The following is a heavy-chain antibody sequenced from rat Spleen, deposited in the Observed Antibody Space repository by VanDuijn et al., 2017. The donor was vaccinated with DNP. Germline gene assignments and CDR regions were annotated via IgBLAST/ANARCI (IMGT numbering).Heavy chain of an antibody. CDR2: INTDGGNT. J-gene: IGHJ3*01. Sequence: EVQLVESGGDLVQPGRSLKLSCLASGFTFNNYWMTWFRQVPGKGLEWIASINTDGGNTYYPDSVKGRFTISRDNAKSTLYLQMDSLRSEDTATYCCTTGFDYGGYRDNWFAYWGQGTLVTVSS. CDR3: TTGFDYGGYRDNWFAY. D-gene: IGHD1-11*01. V-gene: IGHV5-31*01. CDR1: GFTFNNYW.